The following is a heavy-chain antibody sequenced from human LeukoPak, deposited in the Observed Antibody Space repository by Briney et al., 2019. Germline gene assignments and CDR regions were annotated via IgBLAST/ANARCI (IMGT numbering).Heavy chain of an antibody. D-gene: IGHD3-16*02. CDR2: IYYSWST. V-gene: IGHV4-61*01. J-gene: IGHJ4*02. Sequence: SVTLSLPCTVPGGSVSSGSYYWSWIRQPPGKGLEWIGYIYYSWSTNYNPSLKSRVNISVDPSKNQFSLKLSSVTAADTAVYYCARVLRGTFGGVIFIPPYFDYWGQGTLVTVSS. CDR1: GGSVSSGSYY. CDR3: ARVLRGTFGGVIFIPPYFDY.